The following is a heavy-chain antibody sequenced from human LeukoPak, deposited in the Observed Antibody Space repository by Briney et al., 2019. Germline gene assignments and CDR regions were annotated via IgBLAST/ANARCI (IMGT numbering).Heavy chain of an antibody. CDR1: GYTFTGYY. D-gene: IGHD3-9*01. V-gene: IGHV1-2*06. Sequence: ASVKVPCKASGYTFTGYYMHRVRQAPGQGLEWMGRINPNSGGTNYAQKFQGRFTMTRDTSISTAYMELSRLRSDDTAVYYCARSDFEMTTGDIDYWGQGTLVTASS. J-gene: IGHJ4*02. CDR2: INPNSGGT. CDR3: ARSDFEMTTGDIDY.